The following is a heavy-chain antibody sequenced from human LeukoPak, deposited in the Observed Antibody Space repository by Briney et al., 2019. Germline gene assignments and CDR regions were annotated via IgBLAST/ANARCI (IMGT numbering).Heavy chain of an antibody. CDR1: GFTFSSYW. CDR2: INSDGSSI. Sequence: GGSLRLPCAASGFTFSSYWMHWIRQAPGQGLVWVSRINSDGSSINYADSVKGRFTISRDNSKNTLYLQMSSLRAEDTAVYYCAKEFNRGLPDYWGQGTLVTVPS. J-gene: IGHJ4*02. CDR3: AKEFNRGLPDY. V-gene: IGHV3-74*01. D-gene: IGHD2-21*01.